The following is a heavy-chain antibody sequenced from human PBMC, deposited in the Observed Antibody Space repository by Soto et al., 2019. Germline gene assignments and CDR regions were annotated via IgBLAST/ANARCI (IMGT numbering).Heavy chain of an antibody. Sequence: GESLKISCKGSGYSFTSYWISWVRQMPGKGLEWMGRIDPSDSYTNYSPSFQGHVTISADKSISTAYLQRSSLKASDTAMYYCAREGNLEYSSSSSGYYYYYYGMDVWGQGTTVTVSS. CDR3: AREGNLEYSSSSSGYYYYYYGMDV. D-gene: IGHD6-6*01. CDR1: GYSFTSYW. CDR2: IDPSDSYT. V-gene: IGHV5-10-1*01. J-gene: IGHJ6*02.